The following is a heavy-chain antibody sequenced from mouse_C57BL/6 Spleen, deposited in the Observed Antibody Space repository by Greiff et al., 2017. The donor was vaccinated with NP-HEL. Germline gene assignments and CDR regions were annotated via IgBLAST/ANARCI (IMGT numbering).Heavy chain of an antibody. D-gene: IGHD2-1*01. Sequence: EVQLHQSGPELVKPGASVKISCKASGYTFTDYYMNWVKQSHGKSLEWIGDINPNNGGTSYNQKFKGKATLTVDKSSSTAYMELRSLTSEDSAVYYCAREAYGNYDDYFDYWGQGTTLTVSS. CDR2: INPNNGGT. V-gene: IGHV1-26*01. J-gene: IGHJ2*01. CDR3: AREAYGNYDDYFDY. CDR1: GYTFTDYY.